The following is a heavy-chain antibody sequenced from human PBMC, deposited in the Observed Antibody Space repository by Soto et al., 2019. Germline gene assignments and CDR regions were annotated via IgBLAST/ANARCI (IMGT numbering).Heavy chain of an antibody. V-gene: IGHV3-23*01. J-gene: IGHJ4*02. Sequence: EVQLLESGGGLVQPGGSLRLSCAASGFIFRDYAMTWVRQAPGKGLEWVSSISGGAISTYYADSAKGRFTVSRDNSKNTLYLQMSSLRAEDTAIYYCAKAARAYCGTAGDNWGQGTLVTVSS. CDR2: ISGGAIST. CDR1: GFIFRDYA. D-gene: IGHD2-21*01. CDR3: AKAARAYCGTAGDN.